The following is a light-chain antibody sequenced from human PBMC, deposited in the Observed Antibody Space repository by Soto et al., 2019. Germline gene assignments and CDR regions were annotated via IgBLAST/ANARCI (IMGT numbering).Light chain of an antibody. CDR1: QSFRGL. CDR3: QQRHMWPIT. CDR2: DAY. V-gene: IGKV3-11*01. Sequence: EVVLTQSPVTLSLSAGERATLSCRASQSFRGLLAWYQQKPGQAPRLLIYDAYNMATGIPPRFSGSGSGTDFTLTISSLEPEDSAVYYCQQRHMWPITFGQGTRLESK. J-gene: IGKJ5*01.